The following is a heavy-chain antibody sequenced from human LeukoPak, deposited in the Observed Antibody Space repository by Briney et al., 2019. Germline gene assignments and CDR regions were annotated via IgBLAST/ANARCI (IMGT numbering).Heavy chain of an antibody. CDR3: AKDRDSGSYLDCFDY. CDR2: ISGSGGST. Sequence: GGSLRLSCAASGFTFSSYAMSWVRQAPGEGLEWVTAISGSGGSTYYADSVKGRFTIPRDNSKNTLYLQMNSLRAEDTAVYYCAKDRDSGSYLDCFDYWGQGTLVTVSS. V-gene: IGHV3-23*01. CDR1: GFTFSSYA. J-gene: IGHJ4*02. D-gene: IGHD1-26*01.